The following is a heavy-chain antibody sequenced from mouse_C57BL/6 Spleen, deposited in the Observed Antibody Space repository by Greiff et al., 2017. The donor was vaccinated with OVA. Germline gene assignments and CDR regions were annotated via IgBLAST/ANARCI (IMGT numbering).Heavy chain of an antibody. CDR2: IHPNSGST. J-gene: IGHJ2*01. V-gene: IGHV1-64*01. D-gene: IGHD2-4*01. CDR1: GYTFTSYW. CDR3: ARDYDYHFDY. Sequence: VQLQQPGAELVKPGASVKLSCKASGYTFTSYWMHWVKQRPGQGLEWIGMIHPNSGSTNYNEKFKSKATLTVDKSSSTAYMQLSSLTSEDSAVYYCARDYDYHFDYWGQGTTLTVSS.